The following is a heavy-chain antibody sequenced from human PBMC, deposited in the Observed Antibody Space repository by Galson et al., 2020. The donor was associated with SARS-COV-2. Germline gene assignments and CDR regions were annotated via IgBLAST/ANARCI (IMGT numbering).Heavy chain of an antibody. CDR3: ANSIAGRAYYDFWSGYQPDYYYMDV. Sequence: GESLKISCAASGFTFDDYTMHWVRQAPGKGLEWVSLISWDGGSTYYADSVKGRFTISRDNSKNSLYLQMNSLRTEDTALYYCANSIAGRAYYDFWSGYQPDYYYMDVWGKGTTVTVSS. J-gene: IGHJ6*03. CDR2: ISWDGGST. CDR1: GFTFDDYT. D-gene: IGHD3-3*01. V-gene: IGHV3-43*01.